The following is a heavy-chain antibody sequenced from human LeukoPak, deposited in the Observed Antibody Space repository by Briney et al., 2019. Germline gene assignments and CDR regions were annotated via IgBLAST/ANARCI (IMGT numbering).Heavy chain of an antibody. D-gene: IGHD2-2*01. V-gene: IGHV3-7*03. CDR1: GFTFSTYW. CDR3: ARDLVVPAAMGYFDY. J-gene: IGHJ4*02. Sequence: GGSLRLSCAASGFTFSTYWMSWLRQAPGKGLEWVANMKPDGGEIYYVDSVKGRFTISRDNSKNSLYLQMNSLRAKDTAVYYCARDLVVPAAMGYFDYWGRGTLVTVSS. CDR2: MKPDGGEI.